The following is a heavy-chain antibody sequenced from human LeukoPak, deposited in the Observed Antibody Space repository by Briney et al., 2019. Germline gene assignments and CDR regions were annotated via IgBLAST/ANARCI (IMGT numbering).Heavy chain of an antibody. J-gene: IGHJ1*01. D-gene: IGHD2-21*01. CDR3: ARDSSEFRSLIPH. Sequence: ASVKVSCKASGGTFSSYAISWVRQAPGQGLEWMGGITPMFGTAKYARKFQGRVTITADESTSTAYMELSSLRSEDTAVYYCARDSSEFRSLIPHWGQGTLVTVSS. CDR2: ITPMFGTA. V-gene: IGHV1-69*13. CDR1: GGTFSSYA.